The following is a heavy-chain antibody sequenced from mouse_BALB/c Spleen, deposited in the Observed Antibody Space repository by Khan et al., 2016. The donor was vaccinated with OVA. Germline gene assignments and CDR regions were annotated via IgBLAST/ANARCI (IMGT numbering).Heavy chain of an antibody. V-gene: IGHV5-9-1*01. CDR1: GFTFSSFV. D-gene: IGHD1-1*02. CDR2: ISSAGSYT. J-gene: IGHJ3*01. CDR3: ANGSYGWFAY. Sequence: EVELVESGGGLVKPGGSLKLSCAASGFTFSSFVMSWVRQTPEKRLEWVATISSAGSYTYYPDSVKGRFTISRDNAKNTLYLQMNSLRSEDTAIYYCANGSYGWFAYWGQGTLVTVSA.